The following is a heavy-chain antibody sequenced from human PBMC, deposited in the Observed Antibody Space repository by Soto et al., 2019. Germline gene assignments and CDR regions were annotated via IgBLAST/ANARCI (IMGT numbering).Heavy chain of an antibody. CDR2: INAGNGNT. CDR3: ARGRDIVVVPAAIRRHLHPRPVDY. CDR1: GYTFTSYA. D-gene: IGHD2-2*02. J-gene: IGHJ4*02. V-gene: IGHV1-3*01. Sequence: QVPLVQSGAEVKKPGASVKVSCKASGYTFTSYAMHWVRQAPGQRLEWMGWINAGNGNTKYSQKFQGRVTITRDTSASTAYMELSSLRSEDTAVYYCARGRDIVVVPAAIRRHLHPRPVDYWGQGTLVTVSS.